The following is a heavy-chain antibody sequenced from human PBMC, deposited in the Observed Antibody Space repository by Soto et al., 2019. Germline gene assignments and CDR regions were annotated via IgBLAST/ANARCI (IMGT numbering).Heavy chain of an antibody. CDR1: GGSISSGGYY. Sequence: QVQLQESGPGLVKPSQTLSLTCTVSGGSISSGGYYWSWIRQHLGKGLEWIGYIYYSGSTYYNPSLKSRVTISVDTSKNQFSLKLSSVTAADTAVYYCARGGHSSWYYFDYWGQGTLVTVSS. CDR2: IYYSGST. CDR3: ARGGHSSWYYFDY. V-gene: IGHV4-31*03. J-gene: IGHJ4*02. D-gene: IGHD6-13*01.